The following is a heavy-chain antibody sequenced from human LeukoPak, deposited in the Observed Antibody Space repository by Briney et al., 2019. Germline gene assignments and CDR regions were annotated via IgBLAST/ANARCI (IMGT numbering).Heavy chain of an antibody. V-gene: IGHV1-69*05. CDR2: ITPIFGTA. CDR1: GGTFSSYA. D-gene: IGHD3-3*01. Sequence: RASVKVSCKASGGTFSSYAISWVRQAPGQGLEWMGGITPIFGTANYAQKFQGRVTITTDESTSTAYMELSSLRSEDTAVYYCARGMEWLLYSYIDVWGKGTTVTVSS. CDR3: ARGMEWLLYSYIDV. J-gene: IGHJ6*03.